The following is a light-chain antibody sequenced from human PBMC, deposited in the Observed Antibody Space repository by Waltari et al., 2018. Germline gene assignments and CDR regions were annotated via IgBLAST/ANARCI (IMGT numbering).Light chain of an antibody. J-gene: IGKJ4*01. CDR1: QNIGGAY. CDR3: QQYVKSPLT. CDR2: DTA. Sequence: EIVLTQSPATLSLSPGESATLSCGASQNIGGAYLAGYQQKPGLAPRLLIYDTAIRAAGVPDRFSGSGSGTDFTLPISRRDPEDFGLKFCQQYVKSPLTLGGGTKVEF. V-gene: IGKV3D-20*01.